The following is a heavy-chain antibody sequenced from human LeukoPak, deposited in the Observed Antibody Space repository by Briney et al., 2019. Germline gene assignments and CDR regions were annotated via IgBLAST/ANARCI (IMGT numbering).Heavy chain of an antibody. CDR1: DGSFSGYY. Sequence: SETLSLTCAVYDGSFSGYYWSWIRQPPGKGLEWIGEINHSGSTNYNPSLKSRVTISVDTSKNQFSLKLSSVTAADTAVYYCARTYSETSIDYWGQGTLVTVSS. CDR3: ARTYSETSIDY. CDR2: INHSGST. V-gene: IGHV4-34*01. D-gene: IGHD1-26*01. J-gene: IGHJ4*02.